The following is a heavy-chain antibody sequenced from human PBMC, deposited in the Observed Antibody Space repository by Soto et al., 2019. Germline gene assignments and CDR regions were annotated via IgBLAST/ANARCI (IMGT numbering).Heavy chain of an antibody. Sequence: SVKVSCKASGGTFSSYAISWVRQAPGQGLEWMGGIIPIFGTSNYAQKFQGRVTITADKSTSTVYMELSSLRSEDTAVYYCARDEIVGATQYNWFDPWSQGTLVTVSS. J-gene: IGHJ5*02. CDR3: ARDEIVGATQYNWFDP. CDR2: IIPIFGTS. D-gene: IGHD1-26*01. V-gene: IGHV1-69*06. CDR1: GGTFSSYA.